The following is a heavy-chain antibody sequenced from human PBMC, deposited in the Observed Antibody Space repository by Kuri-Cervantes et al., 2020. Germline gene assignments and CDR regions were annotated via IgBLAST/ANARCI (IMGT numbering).Heavy chain of an antibody. CDR3: LGVGDY. CDR2: ISYDGRHQ. D-gene: IGHD3-10*01. J-gene: IGHJ4*02. Sequence: GESLKISCATSGFTFSSYGMHWVRQAPGKGLEWVAIISYDGRHQYHADSVKGRFTISRDNSKNTLYLQMNSLRAEDTAVYYCLGVGDYWGQGTLVTVSS. V-gene: IGHV3-30*03. CDR1: GFTFSSYG.